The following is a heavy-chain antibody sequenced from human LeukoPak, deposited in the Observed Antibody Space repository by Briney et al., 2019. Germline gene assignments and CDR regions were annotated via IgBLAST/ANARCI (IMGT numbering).Heavy chain of an antibody. CDR3: AKDVGVLQLILDY. J-gene: IGHJ4*02. Sequence: PGGSLRLSCAASGFTFSSYWMHWVRQAPGKGLEWVSAISGSGGSTYYADSVKGRFTISRDNSKNTLYLQMNSLRAEDTAVYYCAKDVGVLQLILDYWGQGTLVTVSS. CDR2: ISGSGGST. V-gene: IGHV3-23*01. D-gene: IGHD1-1*01. CDR1: GFTFSSYW.